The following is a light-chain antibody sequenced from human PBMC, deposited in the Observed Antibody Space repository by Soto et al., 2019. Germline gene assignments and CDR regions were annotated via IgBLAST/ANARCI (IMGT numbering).Light chain of an antibody. CDR1: QSVSSN. Sequence: EIVMTQSPATLSVSPGERATLSCRASQSVSSNLAWYQQKPGQAPRLLLYGASTRATGIPARFSGSGSGTEFTLTISSLQSEDFAVSYCQHYNNWPRTFGQGNKVEIK. V-gene: IGKV3-15*01. J-gene: IGKJ1*01. CDR2: GAS. CDR3: QHYNNWPRT.